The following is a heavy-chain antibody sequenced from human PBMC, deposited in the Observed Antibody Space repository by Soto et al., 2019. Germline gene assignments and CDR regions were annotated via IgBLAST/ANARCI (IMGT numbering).Heavy chain of an antibody. J-gene: IGHJ3*02. V-gene: IGHV6-1*01. Sequence: SQTLSLTCAISGDSVSSNSAAWNWIRQSPSRGLEWLGRTYYRSKWYNDYAVSVKSRITINPDTSKNQFSLQLNSVTPEDTAVYYCARDLPVYDFWSGYYSFDAFDIWGQGTMVT. CDR3: ARDLPVYDFWSGYYSFDAFDI. D-gene: IGHD3-3*01. CDR2: TYYRSKWYN. CDR1: GDSVSSNSAA.